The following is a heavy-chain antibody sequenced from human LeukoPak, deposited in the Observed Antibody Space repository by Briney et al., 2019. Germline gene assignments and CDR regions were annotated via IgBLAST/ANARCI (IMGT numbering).Heavy chain of an antibody. CDR1: GGSISSYY. V-gene: IGHV4-59*08. D-gene: IGHD3-16*02. CDR2: IYYTGIT. Sequence: SEALSLTCTVSGGSISSYYWSWIRQPPGKGLEWIGYIYYTGITNYNPSLESRVTISVDTSKNQFSLKLNSVTAADTAVYYCTRHDAVPVIGHGMGVWGQGTTVTVSS. CDR3: TRHDAVPVIGHGMGV. J-gene: IGHJ6*02.